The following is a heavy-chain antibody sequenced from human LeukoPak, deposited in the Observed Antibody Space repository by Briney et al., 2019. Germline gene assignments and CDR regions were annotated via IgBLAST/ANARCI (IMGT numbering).Heavy chain of an antibody. Sequence: GGSLRLSCAASGFTFSSFWMHWVRQVPGKGLEWVSRITPDGDGSTYAASVKGRFTISRDNARNTLYLQMNSLRVEDTAVYYCARGPIIRGVTPSDYWGQGTLVTVSS. CDR1: GFTFSSFW. CDR3: ARGPIIRGVTPSDY. CDR2: ITPDGDGS. J-gene: IGHJ4*02. D-gene: IGHD4-23*01. V-gene: IGHV3-74*01.